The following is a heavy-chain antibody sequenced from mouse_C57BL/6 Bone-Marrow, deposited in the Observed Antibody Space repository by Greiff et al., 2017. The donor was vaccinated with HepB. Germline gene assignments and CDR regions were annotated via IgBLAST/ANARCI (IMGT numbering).Heavy chain of an antibody. CDR2: IDPENGDT. J-gene: IGHJ1*03. V-gene: IGHV14-4*01. D-gene: IGHD1-1*01. CDR1: GFNIKDDY. Sequence: VQLQHSGAELVRPGASVKLSCTASGFNIKDDYMHWVKQRPEQGLEWIGWIDPENGDTEYASKFQGKATITADTSSNTAYLQLSSLTSEDTAVYYCTPLMTTANWDFDVWGTGTTVTVSS. CDR3: TPLMTTANWDFDV.